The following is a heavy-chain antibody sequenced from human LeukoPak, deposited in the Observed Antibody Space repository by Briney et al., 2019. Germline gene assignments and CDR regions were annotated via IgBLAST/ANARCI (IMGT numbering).Heavy chain of an antibody. V-gene: IGHV1-18*01. Sequence: ASVKVSCKASGYTFTSYGISWVRQAPGQGLEWMGWISAYNGNTNYAQKLQGRVTMTTDTSTSTAYMELRSLRSDDTAVYYCARGRAPYSSGWYGYWGQGTLVTVSS. CDR1: GYTFTSYG. CDR2: ISAYNGNT. CDR3: ARGRAPYSSGWYGY. D-gene: IGHD6-19*01. J-gene: IGHJ4*02.